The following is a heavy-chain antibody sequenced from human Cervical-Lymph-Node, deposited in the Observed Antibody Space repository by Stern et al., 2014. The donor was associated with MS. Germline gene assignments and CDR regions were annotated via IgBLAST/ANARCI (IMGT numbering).Heavy chain of an antibody. V-gene: IGHV3-9*01. CDR3: AKDMRGVGFGVDV. CDR1: GFTFDDYA. J-gene: IGHJ6*02. D-gene: IGHD5-12*01. Sequence: EVQLVESGGGLVQPGRPLRLSCAASGFTFDDYAMHWVRRAPGKGLEWVSSISSKSGTIGYADSVKGRFTISRDNAKNSVFLQMNNLRPEDTAFYYCAKDMRGVGFGVDVWGQGTTVTVSS. CDR2: ISSKSGTI.